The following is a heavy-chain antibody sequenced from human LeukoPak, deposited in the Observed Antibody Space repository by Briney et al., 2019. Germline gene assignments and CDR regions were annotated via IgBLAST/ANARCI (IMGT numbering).Heavy chain of an antibody. V-gene: IGHV3-30*04. Sequence: GGSLRLSCAASGFTFSSYAMHWVRQAPGKGLEWVAVISYDGSNKYYADSVKGRFTISRDNSKNTLYLQMSSLRAEDTALYYCARKSASGNYPLDYWGQGTLVTVSS. D-gene: IGHD3-10*01. CDR1: GFTFSSYA. J-gene: IGHJ4*02. CDR3: ARKSASGNYPLDY. CDR2: ISYDGSNK.